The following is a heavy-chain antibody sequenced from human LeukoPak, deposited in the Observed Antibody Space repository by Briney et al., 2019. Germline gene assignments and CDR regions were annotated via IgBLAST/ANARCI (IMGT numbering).Heavy chain of an antibody. D-gene: IGHD6-6*01. J-gene: IGHJ6*03. CDR2: TYTSGST. V-gene: IGHV4-4*07. Sequence: SETLSLTCTVSGGSISSYYWSWIRQPAGKGLEWIGRTYTSGSTNYNPSLKSRVTMSVDTSKNQFSLKLSSVTAADTAVYYCARVTSSSSGLDYYYYYMDVWGKGTTVTVSS. CDR3: ARVTSSSSGLDYYYYYMDV. CDR1: GGSISSYY.